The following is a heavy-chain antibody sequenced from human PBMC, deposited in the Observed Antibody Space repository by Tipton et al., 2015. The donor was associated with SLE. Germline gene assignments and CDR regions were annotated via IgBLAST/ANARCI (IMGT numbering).Heavy chain of an antibody. CDR2: IYTSGST. Sequence: TLSLTCTVSGGSIGSGSYYWSWIRQPAGKGLEWIGYIYTSGSTNYNPSLKSRVTISVDTSKNQFSLKLSSVTAADTAVYYCARAGYCSGGSCYRDAFDIWGQGTMVTVSS. CDR3: ARAGYCSGGSCYRDAFDI. V-gene: IGHV4-61*09. D-gene: IGHD2-15*01. J-gene: IGHJ3*02. CDR1: GGSIGSGSYY.